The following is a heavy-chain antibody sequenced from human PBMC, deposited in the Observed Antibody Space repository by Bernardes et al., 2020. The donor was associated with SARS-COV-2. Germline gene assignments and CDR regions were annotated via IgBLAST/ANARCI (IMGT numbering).Heavy chain of an antibody. D-gene: IGHD1-26*01. CDR1: GFTFSSYA. Sequence: GGSLRLSCAASGFTFSSYAMSWVRQAPGKGLEWVSVISGSGGSTYYADSVKGRFTISRDNSNNTLYLQMNSLRAEDTAVYYCATPRGMVGVTPLDSWGQGTLVTVSS. CDR2: ISGSGGST. V-gene: IGHV3-23*01. J-gene: IGHJ4*02. CDR3: ATPRGMVGVTPLDS.